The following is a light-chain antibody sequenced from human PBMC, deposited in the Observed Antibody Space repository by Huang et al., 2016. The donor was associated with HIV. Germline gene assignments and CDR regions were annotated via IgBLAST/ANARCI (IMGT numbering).Light chain of an antibody. J-gene: IGKJ4*01. CDR3: QQFNHYPLT. CDR1: QGISNT. CDR2: DAT. Sequence: QLTQSPSSLSASVGDRVTITCRASQGISNTLAWYQQKPGKAPKLLIYDATSLQTGAPSRFSGSGSATDFTLTSSSLQPEDCATYYCQQFNHYPLTFGGGTKVEIE. V-gene: IGKV1D-13*01.